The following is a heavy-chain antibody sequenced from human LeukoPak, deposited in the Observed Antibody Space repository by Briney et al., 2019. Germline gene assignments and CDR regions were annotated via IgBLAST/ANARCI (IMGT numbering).Heavy chain of an antibody. J-gene: IGHJ3*02. CDR2: IYYSGST. CDR3: ARLYDSFRAFDI. D-gene: IGHD2-8*01. Sequence: SETLSLTCTVSGGSISSSSYYWGWIRQPPGKGLEWIGSIYYSGSTYYNPSLKSRVTISVDTSKNQFSLKLNSVTAADTAVYYCARLYDSFRAFDIWGQGTIITVSS. CDR1: GGSISSSSYY. V-gene: IGHV4-39*07.